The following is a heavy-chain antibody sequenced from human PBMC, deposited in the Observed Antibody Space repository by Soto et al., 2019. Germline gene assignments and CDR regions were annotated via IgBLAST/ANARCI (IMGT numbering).Heavy chain of an antibody. Sequence: QGPLVQSGGEVKKPGASVKVSSKASGYTFTSNGISWVRQAPGQGLEWMGWISGYNGDTDYAQKFQGRVTMTTDTSTSTAYMEVRSLRPDDTAVYYCARDKPQQIVGYNYYYGLDVWGQGTTVTVSS. CDR3: ARDKPQQIVGYNYYYGLDV. CDR1: GYTFTSNG. D-gene: IGHD6-6*01. J-gene: IGHJ6*02. V-gene: IGHV1-18*04. CDR2: ISGYNGDT.